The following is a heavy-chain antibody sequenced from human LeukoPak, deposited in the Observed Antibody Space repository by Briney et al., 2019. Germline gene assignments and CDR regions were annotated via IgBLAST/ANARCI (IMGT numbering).Heavy chain of an antibody. D-gene: IGHD2-15*01. CDR2: IAYDGNSK. J-gene: IGHJ6*02. V-gene: IGHV3-30-3*01. CDR1: GFTFSSYA. Sequence: GGSLRLSCAASGFTFSSYAMHWVRQAPGKGLEWVAVIAYDGNSKYYADSVQGRFTISRDSSKNTLDLQMNSLRGEDTAVYYCARGHCSGGSCYSVYYYYYGMDVWGQGTTVTVSS. CDR3: ARGHCSGGSCYSVYYYYYGMDV.